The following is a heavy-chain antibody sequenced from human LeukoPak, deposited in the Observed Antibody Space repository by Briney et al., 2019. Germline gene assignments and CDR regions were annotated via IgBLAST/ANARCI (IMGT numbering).Heavy chain of an antibody. D-gene: IGHD2-21*01. V-gene: IGHV3-21*01. CDR3: ASDHSGTYLDY. J-gene: IGHJ4*02. CDR2: ITTSGTYK. Sequence: PGGSLRLSCAASGFTFTSSGMNWVRQAPGRGLEWVSSITTSGTYKYYADSVKGRITISRDNAKNSLYLLMNSLRAEDTAVYYCASDHSGTYLDYWGQGTLVTVSS. CDR1: GFTFTSSG.